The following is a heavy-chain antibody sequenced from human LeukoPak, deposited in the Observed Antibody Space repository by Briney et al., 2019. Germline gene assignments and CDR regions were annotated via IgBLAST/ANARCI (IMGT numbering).Heavy chain of an antibody. Sequence: PGGSLRLSCAASGFTFSSYAMSWVRQAPGKGLEWVSAISGSGGSTYYADSVKGRFTISRDNSKTILYLQMNSLRAEDAAVYFCAKGSAAGRPYYFDYWGQGTLVTVSS. CDR2: ISGSGGST. CDR3: AKGSAAGRPYYFDY. V-gene: IGHV3-23*01. J-gene: IGHJ4*02. D-gene: IGHD6-25*01. CDR1: GFTFSSYA.